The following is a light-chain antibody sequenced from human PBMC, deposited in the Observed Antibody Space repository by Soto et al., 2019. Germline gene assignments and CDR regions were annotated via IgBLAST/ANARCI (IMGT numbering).Light chain of an antibody. Sequence: QPVLTQPASVSGSPGQSITISCTGTSSDIGGYNYVSWYQQHPGKAPKVMIYEVSKRSSGVSNRFSGSKSGNTASLTISGLQAEDEADYYCSSYTRSSTWVFGGGTKVTVL. J-gene: IGLJ3*02. CDR1: SSDIGGYNY. CDR3: SSYTRSSTWV. V-gene: IGLV2-14*01. CDR2: EVS.